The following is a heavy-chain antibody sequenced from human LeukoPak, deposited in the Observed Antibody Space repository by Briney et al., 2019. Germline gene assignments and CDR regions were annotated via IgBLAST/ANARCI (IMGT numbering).Heavy chain of an antibody. D-gene: IGHD3-10*01. CDR2: ISSSSYT. Sequence: GGSLRLSCAASGFTLSDYYMSWIRQAPGKGLEWVSYISSSSYTNYADSVKGRFTISRDNAKNSLYLQMNSLRAEDTAVYYCARGRITMVRGVPYFDYWGQGTLVTVSS. CDR1: GFTLSDYY. V-gene: IGHV3-11*06. CDR3: ARGRITMVRGVPYFDY. J-gene: IGHJ4*02.